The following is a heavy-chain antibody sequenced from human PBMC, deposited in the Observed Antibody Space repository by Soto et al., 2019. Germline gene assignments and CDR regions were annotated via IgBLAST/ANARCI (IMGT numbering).Heavy chain of an antibody. CDR3: AREPLTASNWFDP. D-gene: IGHD7-27*01. J-gene: IGHJ5*02. Sequence: ESVGGLVKPGGSLRLSCVASGFTFSSYNVNRVRQAPGKGLEWVSSITSGGSYIYYADSVKGRFTISRDNAKNSLYLQMNTLRAEDTAVYYCAREPLTASNWFDPWGQGTLVIVSS. CDR1: GFTFSSYN. CDR2: ITSGGSYI. V-gene: IGHV3-21*01.